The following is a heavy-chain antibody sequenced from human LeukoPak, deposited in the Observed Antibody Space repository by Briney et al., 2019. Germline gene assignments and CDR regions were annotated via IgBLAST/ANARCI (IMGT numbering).Heavy chain of an antibody. J-gene: IGHJ4*01. V-gene: IGHV4-4*07. D-gene: IGHD4-11*01. CDR1: GGSISSYY. CDR3: VRLDYNNYVKDDY. Sequence: PSETLSLTCTVSGGSISSYYWSWIRQPAGRGLEWIGRIYTSGSTNYNPSLKSRVTISVDTSKNQVSLKLSSVTAADTAVYYCVRLDYNNYVKDDYWGQGTLVIVSS. CDR2: IYTSGST.